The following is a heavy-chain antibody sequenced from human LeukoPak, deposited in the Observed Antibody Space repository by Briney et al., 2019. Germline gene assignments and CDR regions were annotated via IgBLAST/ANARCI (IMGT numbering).Heavy chain of an antibody. CDR2: ISGSGGTI. Sequence: GGSLRLSCAASGFTFSSYAMSWIRQAPGKGLEWVSYISGSGGTIYYADSVRGRFTISRDNAKNSLYLQMNSLRVEDTALYYCAKDGGLDKYGYNPLDNWGQGTLVTVSS. D-gene: IGHD5-24*01. CDR1: GFTFSSYA. V-gene: IGHV3-11*01. J-gene: IGHJ4*02. CDR3: AKDGGLDKYGYNPLDN.